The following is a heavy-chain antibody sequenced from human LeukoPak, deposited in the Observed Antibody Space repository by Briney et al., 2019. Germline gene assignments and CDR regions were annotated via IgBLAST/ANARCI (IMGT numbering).Heavy chain of an antibody. D-gene: IGHD6-13*01. V-gene: IGHV3-7*01. Sequence: PGGSLRLSCAASGFTFNKYWMTWVRQAPGKGLEWVANIKQDGSEKYYVDSVKGRFTFSRDNAKNSLYLQMNSLRAEDTAVYYCARDRYSSSWYNWFDPWGQGTLVTVSS. CDR2: IKQDGSEK. CDR3: ARDRYSSSWYNWFDP. CDR1: GFTFNKYW. J-gene: IGHJ5*02.